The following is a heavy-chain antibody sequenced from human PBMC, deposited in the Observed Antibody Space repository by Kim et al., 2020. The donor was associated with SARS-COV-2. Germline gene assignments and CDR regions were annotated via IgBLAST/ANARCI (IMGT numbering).Heavy chain of an antibody. Sequence: SETLSLTCTVYGGSFTDYYWSWIRQPPGKGLEWIAEINHTEDTTYNPSLKSRVTISVDTSQTQFSLKLNSVTAADTAVYYCARGRKIVWFGEQDAFDTWG. CDR2: INHTEDT. D-gene: IGHD3-10*01. CDR3: ARGRKIVWFGEQDAFDT. V-gene: IGHV4-34*01. J-gene: IGHJ3*02. CDR1: GGSFTDYY.